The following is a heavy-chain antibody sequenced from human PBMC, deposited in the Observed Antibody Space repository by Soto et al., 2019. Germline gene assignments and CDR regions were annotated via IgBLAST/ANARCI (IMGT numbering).Heavy chain of an antibody. Sequence: QVQLQESGPGLVKPSETLSLTCTVSNGSISSYYWSWIRQPPGRGLEWLGSVFYSGRTNYNSSLKSRVSMSVDTSKNQFSRRLVSVTAADTAVYYCARDGDGRMTTNPYYYYGMDVWGQGTTVTVSS. CDR2: VFYSGRT. V-gene: IGHV4-59*01. D-gene: IGHD4-4*01. J-gene: IGHJ6*02. CDR3: ARDGDGRMTTNPYYYYGMDV. CDR1: NGSISSYY.